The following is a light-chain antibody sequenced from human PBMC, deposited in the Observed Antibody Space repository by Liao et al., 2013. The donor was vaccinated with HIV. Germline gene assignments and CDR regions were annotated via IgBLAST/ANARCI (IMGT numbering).Light chain of an antibody. Sequence: SYELTQPPSVSVSPGQTARITCSGDALPKQYAYWYQQKPGQAPVLVIYKDSERPSGIPERFSGSSSGTTVTLTISGVQAEDEADYYCQAWDSSRGVFGTGTKVTVL. CDR2: KDS. CDR3: QAWDSSRGV. J-gene: IGLJ1*01. CDR1: ALPKQY. V-gene: IGLV3-25*03.